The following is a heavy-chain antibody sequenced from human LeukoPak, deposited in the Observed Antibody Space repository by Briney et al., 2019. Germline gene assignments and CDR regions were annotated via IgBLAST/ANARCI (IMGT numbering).Heavy chain of an antibody. CDR1: GFTFSSYW. D-gene: IGHD2-21*01. CDR2: INSAGSRT. CDR3: ARDRGENWFDP. J-gene: IGHJ5*02. Sequence: PGGSLRLSCAASGFTFSSYWMHWVRQAPGKGLVWVSRINSAGSRTIYADSVKGRFTISRDNAKNTLYLQMNSLRAEDTAVYYCARDRGENWFDPWGQGTLVTVSS. V-gene: IGHV3-74*01.